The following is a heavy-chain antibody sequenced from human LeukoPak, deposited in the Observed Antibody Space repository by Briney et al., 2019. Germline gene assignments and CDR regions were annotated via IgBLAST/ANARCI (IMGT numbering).Heavy chain of an antibody. Sequence: PSETLSLTCTVSGGSISSSSYYWGWIRQPPGKGLEWIGSIYYSGSTYYNASLKSRATISVDTSKNQFSLKLSSVTAADTAAYYCARRRGYNYGYPLVGYFDYWGQGTLVTVSS. CDR3: ARRRGYNYGYPLVGYFDY. CDR1: GGSISSSSYY. J-gene: IGHJ4*02. CDR2: IYYSGST. D-gene: IGHD5-18*01. V-gene: IGHV4-39*01.